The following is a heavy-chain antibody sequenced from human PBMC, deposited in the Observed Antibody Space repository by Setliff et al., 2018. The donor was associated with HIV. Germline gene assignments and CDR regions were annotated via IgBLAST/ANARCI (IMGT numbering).Heavy chain of an antibody. Sequence: GESLKISCKASGYVFTNYWIGWVRQMPGKGLEWIGVVYPGDSVTRYGPSFQGQVTISADKSISTAYLQWSSLKASDTAMYYCARQSGDYTVTTYYMDVWGKGTTVTVSS. J-gene: IGHJ6*03. V-gene: IGHV5-51*01. CDR1: GYVFTNYW. CDR3: ARQSGDYTVTTYYMDV. D-gene: IGHD4-17*01. CDR2: VYPGDSVT.